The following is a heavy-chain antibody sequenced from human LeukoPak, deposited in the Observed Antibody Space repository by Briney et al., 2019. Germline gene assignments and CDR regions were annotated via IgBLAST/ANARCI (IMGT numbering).Heavy chain of an antibody. CDR1: GFTFSGSA. D-gene: IGHD2-2*02. Sequence: GGSLKLSCEASGFTFSGSAMHWVRQASGKGLEWLGHIKSKGNSHATAYAASLKGRFTISRDDSKNTAYLQTNNLGTEDTAMYYCARQPGAAIPFVYWGQGTLVTVSS. V-gene: IGHV3-73*01. CDR2: IKSKGNSHAT. CDR3: ARQPGAAIPFVY. J-gene: IGHJ4*02.